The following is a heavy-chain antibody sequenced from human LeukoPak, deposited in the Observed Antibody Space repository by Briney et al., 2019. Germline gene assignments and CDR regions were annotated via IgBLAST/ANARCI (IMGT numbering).Heavy chain of an antibody. J-gene: IGHJ6*02. CDR3: ARDQVVVPAALNYYYYGMDV. Sequence: ASVKVCCKASGYTFTSYAMNWVRQAPGQGLEWMGWINTNTGNPTYAQGFTGRFVFSLDTSVSTAYLQISSLKAEDTAVYYCARDQVVVPAALNYYYYGMDVWGQGTTVTVSS. CDR1: GYTFTSYA. CDR2: INTNTGNP. V-gene: IGHV7-4-1*02. D-gene: IGHD2-2*01.